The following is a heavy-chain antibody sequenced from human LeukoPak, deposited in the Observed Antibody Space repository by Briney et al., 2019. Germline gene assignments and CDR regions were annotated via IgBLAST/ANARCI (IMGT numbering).Heavy chain of an antibody. CDR3: ASASYGSGTYAFDI. D-gene: IGHD3-10*01. J-gene: IGHJ3*02. V-gene: IGHV3-21*01. Sequence: GGSLRLSCAASGFIFRNYWMSWVRQAPGKGLEWVSSISSSSSYIYYAGSVKGRFTISRDNAKNSLYLQMNSLRAEDTAVYYCASASYGSGTYAFDIWGQGTMVTVSS. CDR1: GFIFRNYW. CDR2: ISSSSSYI.